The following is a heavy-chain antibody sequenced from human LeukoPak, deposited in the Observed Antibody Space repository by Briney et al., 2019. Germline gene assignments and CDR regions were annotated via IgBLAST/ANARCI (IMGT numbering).Heavy chain of an antibody. V-gene: IGHV4-39*07. Sequence: SETLSLTCTVSGGSLSSSSYYWGWIRQPPGKGLEWIGSIYYSGSTYYNPSLKSRVAISVDTSKNQFSLKLSSVTAADTAVYYCASVTLWFGELYYYMDVWGKGTTVTVSS. CDR2: IYYSGST. CDR1: GGSLSSSSYY. CDR3: ASVTLWFGELYYYMDV. J-gene: IGHJ6*03. D-gene: IGHD3-10*01.